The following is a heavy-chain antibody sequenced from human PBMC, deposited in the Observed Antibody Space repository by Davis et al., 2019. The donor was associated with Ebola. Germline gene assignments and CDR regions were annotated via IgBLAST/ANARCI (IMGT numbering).Heavy chain of an antibody. CDR1: GFTFSSYS. V-gene: IGHV3-21*01. CDR2: ISSSSSYI. J-gene: IGHJ6*02. D-gene: IGHD1-7*01. CDR3: ARDRGITGTAKGMDV. Sequence: GGSLRLSCAASGFTFSSYSMNWVRQAPGKGLEWVSSISSSSSYIYYADSVKGRFTISRDNAKNSLYLQMNSLRAEDTAVYYCARDRGITGTAKGMDVWGQGTTVTVSS.